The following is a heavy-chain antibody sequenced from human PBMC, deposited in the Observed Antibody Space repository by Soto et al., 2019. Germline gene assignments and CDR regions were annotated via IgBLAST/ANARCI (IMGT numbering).Heavy chain of an antibody. CDR2: INPSEGST. CDR3: ARGVDSGNYYDY. D-gene: IGHD1-26*01. J-gene: IGHJ4*02. CDR1: GYTFISYY. Sequence: GASVKVSCKASGYTFISYYMHWVRRAPGQGLEWMGRINPSEGSTNYPQKFQGRVTITRDTSTSTVYMEVSGLRSEDTALFYCARGVDSGNYYDYWGQGTLVTVSS. V-gene: IGHV1-46*01.